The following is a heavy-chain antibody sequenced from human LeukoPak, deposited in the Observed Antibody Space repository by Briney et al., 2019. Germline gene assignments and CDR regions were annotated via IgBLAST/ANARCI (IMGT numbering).Heavy chain of an antibody. Sequence: GRSLRLSCAASGFTFSSYGMHWVRQAPGKGLEWVAVIWYDGSNKYYADSVKGRFTISRDNSKNTLYLQMNSLRAEDTAVYCCARDGHDYGDSPYYFDYWGQGTLVTVSS. D-gene: IGHD4-17*01. CDR3: ARDGHDYGDSPYYFDY. J-gene: IGHJ4*02. V-gene: IGHV3-33*01. CDR1: GFTFSSYG. CDR2: IWYDGSNK.